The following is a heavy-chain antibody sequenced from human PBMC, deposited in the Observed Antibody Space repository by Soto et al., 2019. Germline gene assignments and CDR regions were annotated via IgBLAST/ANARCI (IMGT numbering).Heavy chain of an antibody. Sequence: GGSLRLSCAASGFTFSSYGMHWVRQAPGKGLEWVAVIWYDGSNKYYADSVKGRFTISRDNSKNTLYLQMNSLRAEDTAVYYCARDRAPQTYDFWSGPYGMDVWGQGTTVTVSS. V-gene: IGHV3-33*01. CDR2: IWYDGSNK. J-gene: IGHJ6*02. CDR3: ARDRAPQTYDFWSGPYGMDV. D-gene: IGHD3-3*01. CDR1: GFTFSSYG.